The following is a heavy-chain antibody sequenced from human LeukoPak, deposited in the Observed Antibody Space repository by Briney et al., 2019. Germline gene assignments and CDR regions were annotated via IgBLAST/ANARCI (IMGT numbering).Heavy chain of an antibody. CDR2: ISGSGGST. D-gene: IGHD1-26*01. Sequence: GGSLRLSCAASGFTFSSYAMSWVRQAPGKGLEWVSAISGSGGSTYYADSVKGRFTISRDNSKNTLYLQMNSPRAEDTAVYYCANWDDRKTCYYYCGMDVWGQGTTVTVSS. V-gene: IGHV3-23*01. CDR3: ANWDDRKTCYYYCGMDV. J-gene: IGHJ6*02. CDR1: GFTFSSYA.